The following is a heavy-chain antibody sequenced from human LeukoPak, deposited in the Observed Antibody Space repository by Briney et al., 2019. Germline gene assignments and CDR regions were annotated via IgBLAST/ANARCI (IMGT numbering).Heavy chain of an antibody. CDR2: IYYSGST. CDR1: GGSISSYY. J-gene: IGHJ4*02. V-gene: IGHV4-59*01. CDR3: ARSGSGSYSHRYYFDY. Sequence: SETLSLTCTVSGGSISSYYWSWIRQPPGKGLEWIGYIYYSGSTNYNPSLKSRVTISVDTSKNQFSLKLSSVTAADTAVYYCARSGSGSYSHRYYFDYWGQGTLVTVSS. D-gene: IGHD3-10*01.